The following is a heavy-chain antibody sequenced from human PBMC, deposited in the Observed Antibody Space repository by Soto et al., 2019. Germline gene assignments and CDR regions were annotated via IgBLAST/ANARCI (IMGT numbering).Heavy chain of an antibody. CDR1: GGSISSGGYY. Sequence: SETLSLTCTVSGGSISSGGYYWSWIRQHPGKGLEWIGYIYYSGSTYYNPSLKSRVTISVDTSKNQFSLKLSSVTAADTAVYYCARGGQLAVMVFGVVRNWFDPWGQGTLVTVSS. J-gene: IGHJ5*02. D-gene: IGHD3-3*01. CDR2: IYYSGST. CDR3: ARGGQLAVMVFGVVRNWFDP. V-gene: IGHV4-31*03.